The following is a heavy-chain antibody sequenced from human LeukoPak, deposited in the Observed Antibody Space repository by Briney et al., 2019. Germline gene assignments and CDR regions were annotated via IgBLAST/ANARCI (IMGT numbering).Heavy chain of an antibody. Sequence: GGSLRLSCAASGFTVSSNYMSWVRQAPGKGLEWVSGISDSGSSTNYAASVKGRFTIARDNSKNTLYLQMNSVRAEDTAEYYCAKDSYSSNRPYYFDYWGQGTLVTVSS. J-gene: IGHJ4*02. CDR3: AKDSYSSNRPYYFDY. D-gene: IGHD2/OR15-2a*01. CDR1: GFTVSSNY. V-gene: IGHV3-23*01. CDR2: ISDSGSST.